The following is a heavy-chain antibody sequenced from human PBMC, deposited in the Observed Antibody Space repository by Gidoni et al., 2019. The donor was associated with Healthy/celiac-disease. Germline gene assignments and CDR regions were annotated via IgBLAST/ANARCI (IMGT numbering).Heavy chain of an antibody. J-gene: IGHJ6*02. D-gene: IGHD3-22*01. V-gene: IGHV1-8*01. CDR3: ARAPYYYDSSGHTNYYGMDV. CDR1: GYTFTSYD. CDR2: MNPNSGNT. Sequence: QVQLVQSGAEVKKPGASVKVSCKASGYTFTSYDINWVRQATGQGLEWMGWMNPNSGNTGYAQKFQGRVTMTRNTSISTAYMELSSLRSEDTAVYYCARAPYYYDSSGHTNYYGMDVWGQGTTVTVSS.